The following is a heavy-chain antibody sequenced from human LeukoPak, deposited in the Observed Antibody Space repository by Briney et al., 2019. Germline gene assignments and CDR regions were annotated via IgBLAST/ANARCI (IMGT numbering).Heavy chain of an antibody. D-gene: IGHD4-23*01. Sequence: GGSLRLSCAASGYTFSSYAMSWVRQAPGKGLEWVSAISGSGGSTYYADSVKGRFTISRDNSKNTLYLQMNSLRAEDTAVYYCAKNPTVVNPRPYFDYWGQGTLVTVSS. CDR3: AKNPTVVNPRPYFDY. J-gene: IGHJ4*02. V-gene: IGHV3-23*01. CDR2: ISGSGGST. CDR1: GYTFSSYA.